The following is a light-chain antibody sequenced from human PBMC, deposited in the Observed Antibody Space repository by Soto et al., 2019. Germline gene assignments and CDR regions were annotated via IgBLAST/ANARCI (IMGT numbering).Light chain of an antibody. CDR3: SSYTSSSTPFV. CDR1: SSDVGGYNY. V-gene: IGLV2-14*01. CDR2: DVS. J-gene: IGLJ1*01. Sequence: VLTQPASVSGSPGQSITISCTGTSSDVGGYNYVSWYQQHPGKAPKLMIYDVSNRPSGVSNRFSGSKSGNTASLTISGLQAEDEADYYCSSYTSSSTPFVFGTG.